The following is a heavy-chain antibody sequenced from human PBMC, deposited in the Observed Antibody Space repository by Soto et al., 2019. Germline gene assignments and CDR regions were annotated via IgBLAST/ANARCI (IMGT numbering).Heavy chain of an antibody. J-gene: IGHJ6*02. V-gene: IGHV1-8*01. Sequence: GASVKVSCKASGYTFPSYDINWVRQATGQGLEWMGWMNPNSGNTGYAQKFQGRVTMTRNTSISTAYMELSSLRSEDTAVYYCARGRYSYGYGYYYYCMDVWGQGTTVTVSS. CDR1: GYTFPSYD. CDR2: MNPNSGNT. CDR3: ARGRYSYGYGYYYYCMDV. D-gene: IGHD5-18*01.